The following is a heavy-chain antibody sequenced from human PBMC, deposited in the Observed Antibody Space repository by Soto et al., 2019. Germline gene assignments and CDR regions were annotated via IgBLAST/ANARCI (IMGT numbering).Heavy chain of an antibody. CDR3: AHRRGGSSSWYDYFDY. V-gene: IGHV2-5*02. D-gene: IGHD6-13*01. CDR1: GFSLSTSGVG. CDR2: IYWDDDK. Sequence: QITLKESGPTLVKPTQTLTLTCTFSGFSLSTSGVGVGWIRQPPGKALEWLALIYWDDDKRYSPSLKSRLTINKDTSKNQVVLTMTNMDPVDTATYYCAHRRGGSSSWYDYFDYWGQGTLVTVSS. J-gene: IGHJ4*02.